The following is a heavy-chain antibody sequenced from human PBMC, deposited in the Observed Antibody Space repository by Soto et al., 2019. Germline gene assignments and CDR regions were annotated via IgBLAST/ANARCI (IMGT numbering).Heavy chain of an antibody. CDR2: IRSKGYGGTT. D-gene: IGHD2-21*02. CDR3: TRDSGCGGDCYENYFDY. Sequence: PGGSLRLSCTASGFTFADYAMSWFRQAPGKGLEWVGFIRSKGYGGTTDHAASVKGRFTISRDDSKSIAYLQMNSLKPEDTAVYYCTRDSGCGGDCYENYFDYWGQGTL. V-gene: IGHV3-49*03. J-gene: IGHJ4*02. CDR1: GFTFADYA.